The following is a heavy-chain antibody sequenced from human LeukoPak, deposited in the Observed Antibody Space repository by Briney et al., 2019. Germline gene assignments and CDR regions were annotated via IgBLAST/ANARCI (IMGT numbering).Heavy chain of an antibody. J-gene: IGHJ4*02. V-gene: IGHV1-18*04. CDR1: GYTFTGYY. D-gene: IGHD3-10*01. Sequence: ASVKVSCKASGYTFTGYYMHWVRQAPGQGLEWMGWISAYNGNTNYAQKLQGRATMTTDTSTSTAYMELRSLRSDDTAVYYCARDRKSVVRGSKNDYWGQGTLVTVSS. CDR2: ISAYNGNT. CDR3: ARDRKSVVRGSKNDY.